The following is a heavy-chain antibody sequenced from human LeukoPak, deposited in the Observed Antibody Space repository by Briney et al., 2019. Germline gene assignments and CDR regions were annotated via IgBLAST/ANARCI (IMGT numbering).Heavy chain of an antibody. D-gene: IGHD3-10*01. V-gene: IGHV3-23*01. CDR1: GFTFRTYA. CDR3: AKDRVVRGIMGAFDP. J-gene: IGHJ5*02. Sequence: QPGGSLRLSCVASGFTFRTYAMHWVRQAPGKGLEWVSGISGSGDNIYYADSVKGRFTISRDNSKKMLYLQMNSLRAEDTAVYYCAKDRVVRGIMGAFDPWGQGTLVTVSS. CDR2: ISGSGDNI.